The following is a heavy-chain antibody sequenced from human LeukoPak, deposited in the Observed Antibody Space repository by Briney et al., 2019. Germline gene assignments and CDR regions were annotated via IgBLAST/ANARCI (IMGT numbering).Heavy chain of an antibody. CDR2: IYSSGRT. Sequence: SETLSLTCTVSGASMSNSFWSWIRQPAGKGLEWIGRIYSSGRTNYNPSLKSRVTLSIDTSNNQFSLKLTSVTAADTASYYCATAPAGCGGTCSFDYWGQGTLVTVSS. J-gene: IGHJ4*02. D-gene: IGHD2-15*01. CDR3: ATAPAGCGGTCSFDY. CDR1: GASMSNSF. V-gene: IGHV4-4*07.